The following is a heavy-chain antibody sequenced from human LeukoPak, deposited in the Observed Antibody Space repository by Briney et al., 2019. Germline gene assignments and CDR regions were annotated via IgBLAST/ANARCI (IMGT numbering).Heavy chain of an antibody. J-gene: IGHJ4*02. CDR2: INWNGGST. CDR3: VRVGQLVYYFDY. CDR1: GFPFDDYG. Sequence: GGSLRLSCAAPGFPFDDYGMSWVRRVPGKGREWVSGINWNGGSTGYADSVKGRFTISRDNAKNYLYLQMNSLRAEDTALYYCVRVGQLVYYFDYWGQGTLVTVSS. D-gene: IGHD6-6*01. V-gene: IGHV3-20*04.